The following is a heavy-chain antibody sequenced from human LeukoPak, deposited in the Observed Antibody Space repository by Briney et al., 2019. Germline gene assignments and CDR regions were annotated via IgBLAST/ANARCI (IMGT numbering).Heavy chain of an antibody. CDR2: ISSSGGTI. J-gene: IGHJ4*02. V-gene: IGHV3-48*03. CDR1: GFTLSSYE. CDR3: AREVDYGGNVNYFDY. Sequence: GGPLRLSCAASGFTLSSYEVNWVRQAPGKGLEWVSYISSSGGTIFYADSVKGRFTMSRDNAKNSLYLQMNSLRAEDTAVYYCAREVDYGGNVNYFDYWGQGTLVTVSS. D-gene: IGHD4-23*01.